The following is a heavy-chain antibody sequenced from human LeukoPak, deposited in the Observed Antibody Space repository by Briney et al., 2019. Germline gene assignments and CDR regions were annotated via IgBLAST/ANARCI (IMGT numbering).Heavy chain of an antibody. CDR3: ARQDSSGYRPFWYFDL. J-gene: IGHJ2*01. CDR2: IYYSGST. Sequence: SETLSLTCSVSGGSISSYYWGWIRQPPGKGLEWIGSIYYSGSTYYNPSLKSRVTISVDTSKNQFSLKLSSVTAADTAVYYCARQDSSGYRPFWYFDLWGRGTLVTVSS. CDR1: GGSISSYY. D-gene: IGHD3-22*01. V-gene: IGHV4-39*01.